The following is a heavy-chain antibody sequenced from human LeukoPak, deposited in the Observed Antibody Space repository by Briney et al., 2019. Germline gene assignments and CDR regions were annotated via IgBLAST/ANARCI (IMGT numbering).Heavy chain of an antibody. V-gene: IGHV3-20*04. J-gene: IGHJ4*02. CDR1: GFTFSSYA. CDR3: ARDLQLWLKHFDY. D-gene: IGHD5-18*01. CDR2: INWNGGST. Sequence: GGSLRLSCAASGFTFSSYAMSWVRQAPGKGLEWVSGINWNGGSTGYADSVKGRFTISRDNAKNSLYLQMNSLRAEDTAVYYCARDLQLWLKHFDYWGQGTLVTVSS.